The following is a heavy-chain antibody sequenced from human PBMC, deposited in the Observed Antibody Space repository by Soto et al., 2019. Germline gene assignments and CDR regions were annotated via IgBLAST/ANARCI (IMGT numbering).Heavy chain of an antibody. CDR1: GFTFSSYS. CDR3: ARDRGYCSSTSCYPPYYMDV. V-gene: IGHV3-21*01. CDR2: ISSSSSYI. D-gene: IGHD2-2*01. Sequence: EVQLVESGGGLVKPGGSLRLSCAASGFTFSSYSMNWVRQAPGKGLEWVSSISSSSSYIYYADSVKGRFTISRDNAKNSLYLQMNSLRAEDTAVYYCARDRGYCSSTSCYPPYYMDVWGKGTTVTVSS. J-gene: IGHJ6*03.